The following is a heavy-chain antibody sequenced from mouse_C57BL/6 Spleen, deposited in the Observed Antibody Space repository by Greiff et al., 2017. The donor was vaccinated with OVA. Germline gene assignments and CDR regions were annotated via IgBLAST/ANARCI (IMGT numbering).Heavy chain of an antibody. D-gene: IGHD2-1*01. V-gene: IGHV1-15*01. CDR2: IDPETGGT. CDR3: TRRVYYGNFWYFDV. CDR1: GYTFPDYE. Sequence: QVQLQQSGAELVRPGASVTLSCKASGYTFPDYEMHWVKQTPVHGLEWIGAIDPETGGTAYNQKFKGKAILTADKSSSTAYMELRSLTSEDSAVYYCTRRVYYGNFWYFDVWGTGTTVTVSS. J-gene: IGHJ1*03.